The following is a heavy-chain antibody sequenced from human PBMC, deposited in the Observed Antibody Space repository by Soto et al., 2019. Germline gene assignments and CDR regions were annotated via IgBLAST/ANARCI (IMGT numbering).Heavy chain of an antibody. Sequence: PSETLSLTCTVSGGSISSYYWSWIRQPPGKGLEWIGYIYYTGSTNYNPSLKSRVTISVDTSKNQFSLKLRSVTAADTAVYYCARQDGYYYYMDVWGKGTTVTVSS. CDR2: IYYTGST. CDR1: GGSISSYY. J-gene: IGHJ6*03. CDR3: ARQDGYYYYMDV. V-gene: IGHV4-59*08.